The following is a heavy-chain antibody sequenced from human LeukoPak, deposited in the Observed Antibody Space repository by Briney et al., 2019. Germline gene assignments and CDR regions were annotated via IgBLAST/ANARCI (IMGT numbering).Heavy chain of an antibody. J-gene: IGHJ4*02. CDR1: GFTFSSYA. CDR3: AKVAYYYDSSGYYPKDDY. Sequence: PGGSLRLSCAASGFTFSSYAMSWVRQAPGKGLEWVSAISGSGGSTYYADSVKGRFTISRDNSKNTLYLQMYSLRAEDTAVYYCAKVAYYYDSSGYYPKDDYWGQGTLVTVSS. CDR2: ISGSGGST. D-gene: IGHD3-22*01. V-gene: IGHV3-23*01.